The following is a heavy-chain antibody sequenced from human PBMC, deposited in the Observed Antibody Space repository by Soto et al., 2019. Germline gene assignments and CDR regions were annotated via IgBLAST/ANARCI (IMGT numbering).Heavy chain of an antibody. CDR2: IYHSGST. V-gene: IGHV4-30-2*01. CDR1: GGSISSGGYS. J-gene: IGHJ4*02. D-gene: IGHD2-21*01. Sequence: SETLSLTCAVSGGSISSGGYSWSWIRQPPGKGLEWIGYIYHSGSTYYNPSLKSRVTISVDRSKNQFSLKLSSVTAADTAVYYCATLPPRVVVSVLPIPTWGQGTQVTVSS. CDR3: ATLPPRVVVSVLPIPT.